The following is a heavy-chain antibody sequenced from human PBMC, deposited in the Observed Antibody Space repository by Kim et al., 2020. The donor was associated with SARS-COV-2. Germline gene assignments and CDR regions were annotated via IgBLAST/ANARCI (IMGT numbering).Heavy chain of an antibody. V-gene: IGHV3-30*01. CDR2: YDGSTK. Sequence: YDGSTKAEADTVKGRFTISRDNSKNTLYLQMNSLRAEDTAVYYCARVFDYWGQGTLVTVSS. CDR3: ARVFDY. J-gene: IGHJ4*02.